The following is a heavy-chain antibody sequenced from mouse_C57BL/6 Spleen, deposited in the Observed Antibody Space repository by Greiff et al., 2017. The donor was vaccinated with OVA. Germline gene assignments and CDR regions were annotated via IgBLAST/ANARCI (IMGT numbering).Heavy chain of an antibody. CDR2: IYPGDGDT. Sequence: QVQLQQSGPELVKPGASVKISCKASGYEFSSSWMNWVKQRPGKGLEWIGRIYPGDGDTNYNGKFKGKATLTADKSSSTAYMQLSSLTSEDSAVYFCARVGQDAMDYWGQGTSVTVSS. CDR3: ARVGQDAMDY. D-gene: IGHD3-3*01. J-gene: IGHJ4*01. V-gene: IGHV1-82*01. CDR1: GYEFSSSW.